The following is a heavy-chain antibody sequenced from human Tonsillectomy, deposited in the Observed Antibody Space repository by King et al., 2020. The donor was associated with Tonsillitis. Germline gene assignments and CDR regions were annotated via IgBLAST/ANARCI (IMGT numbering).Heavy chain of an antibody. J-gene: IGHJ4*02. CDR2: IFYSGTT. CDR1: GDSISSGSYC. CDR3: ARNKGHCDGGSCFPYNY. D-gene: IGHD2-15*01. Sequence: QLQESGPGLVKPSETLSLTCTVSGDSISSGSYCWGWICQPPGKGLEWIGCIFYSGTTYYKSSLKSRVTISVDTSRNQFSLRMSSVTAADTAVYYCARNKGHCDGGSCFPYNYWGQGTLVTVSS. V-gene: IGHV4-39*01.